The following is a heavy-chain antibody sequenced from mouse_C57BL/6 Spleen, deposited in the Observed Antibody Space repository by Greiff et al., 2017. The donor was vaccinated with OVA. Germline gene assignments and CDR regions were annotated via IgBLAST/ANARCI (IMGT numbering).Heavy chain of an antibody. CDR2: INPGSGGT. CDR1: GYAFTNYL. CDR3: ARYGENYVDY. Sequence: QVQLQQSGAELVRPGTSVKVSCKASGYAFTNYLIEWVKQRPGQGLEWIGVINPGSGGTNYNEKFKVKATLTADKSSSTAYMQLSSLTSEDSAVYFCARYGENYVDYWGQGTTLTVSS. V-gene: IGHV1-54*01. J-gene: IGHJ2*01. D-gene: IGHD1-1*01.